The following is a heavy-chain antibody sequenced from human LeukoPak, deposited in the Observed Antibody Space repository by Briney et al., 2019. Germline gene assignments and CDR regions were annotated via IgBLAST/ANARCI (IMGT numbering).Heavy chain of an antibody. CDR1: GFTVSSNY. Sequence: GGSLRLSCAASGFTVSSNYMSWVRRAPGKRLEWVSVIYSGGSTYYSDSARGRFTISRDNSKNTLYLQMNSLRAEDTAVYYCAIMVIPYYFDYWGQGTLVTVSS. CDR2: IYSGGST. D-gene: IGHD3-16*01. V-gene: IGHV3-66*02. J-gene: IGHJ4*02. CDR3: AIMVIPYYFDY.